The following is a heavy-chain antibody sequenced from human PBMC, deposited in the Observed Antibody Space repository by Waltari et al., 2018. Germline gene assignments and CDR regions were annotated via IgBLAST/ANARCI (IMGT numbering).Heavy chain of an antibody. CDR2: IYYSGST. J-gene: IGHJ3*02. V-gene: IGHV4-31*03. CDR3: ARDLYDSSGYYDAFDI. CDR1: GGSISRCGYY. Sequence: QVQLQESGPGLVKPSQTLSLTCTVSGGSISRCGYYWSWIRQHPGKGLEWIGYIYYSGSTYYNPSLKSRVTISVDTSKNQFSLKLSSVTAADTAVYYCARDLYDSSGYYDAFDIWGQGTMVTVSS. D-gene: IGHD3-22*01.